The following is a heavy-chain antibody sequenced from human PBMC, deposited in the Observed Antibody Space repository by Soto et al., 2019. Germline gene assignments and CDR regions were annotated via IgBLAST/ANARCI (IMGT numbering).Heavy chain of an antibody. V-gene: IGHV5-51*01. Sequence: ESLKISCKGSGYSFTSYWIGWVRQMPGKGLEWMGIIYPGDPDTRYSPSFQGQVTISADKSISTAYLQWSSLKASDTAMYYCARQRDRYSSSSPYYYYGMDVWGQGTTVTVSS. CDR3: ARQRDRYSSSSPYYYYGMDV. D-gene: IGHD6-6*01. CDR2: IYPGDPDT. CDR1: GYSFTSYW. J-gene: IGHJ6*02.